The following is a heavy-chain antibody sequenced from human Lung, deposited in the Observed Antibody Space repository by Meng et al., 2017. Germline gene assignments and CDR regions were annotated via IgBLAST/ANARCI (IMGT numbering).Heavy chain of an antibody. CDR2: INHSGST. CDR1: GGSFSDYY. D-gene: IGHD4-11*01. V-gene: IGHV4-34*01. CDR3: ARGPTTMAHDFDY. J-gene: IGHJ4*02. Sequence: VELQQWGAGLLKLQAPLSLPGVVSGGSFSDYYWSWIRQPPGKGLEWIGEINHSGSTNYNPSLESRATISVDTSQNNLSLKLSSVTAADSAVYYCARGPTTMAHDFDYWGQGTLVTVSS.